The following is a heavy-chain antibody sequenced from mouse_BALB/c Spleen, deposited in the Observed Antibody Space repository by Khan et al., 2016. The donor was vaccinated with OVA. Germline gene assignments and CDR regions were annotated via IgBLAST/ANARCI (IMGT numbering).Heavy chain of an antibody. D-gene: IGHD2-14*01. CDR2: INPSNGYT. Sequence: QVQLKQSGAELARPGASVKLSCKASGYTFTSYTIHWIKMRPGQGLEWIGYINPSNGYTNYNQKFKDKATLTADKSSTTAYMQLSSLTSDDSAVYNSETDGAYYRDDGLFDYWGLGTLATVSA. J-gene: IGHJ3*01. CDR1: GYTFTSYT. V-gene: IGHV1-4*01. CDR3: ETDGAYYRDDGLFDY.